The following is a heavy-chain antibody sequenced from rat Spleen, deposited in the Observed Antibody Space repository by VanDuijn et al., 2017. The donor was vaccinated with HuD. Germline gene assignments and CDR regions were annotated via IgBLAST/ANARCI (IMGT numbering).Heavy chain of an antibody. D-gene: IGHD3-8*01. V-gene: IGHV5-25*01. CDR3: ARHEYTPYYFDY. Sequence: EVQLVESGGGLVQPGRSLKLSCAASGFTFSNYDMAWVRQAPTKGLEWVASISTSGGSPYYRDSVKGRFTVSRDNAKSTLYLQMDSLRSEDTATYYCARHEYTPYYFDYWGQGVMVTVSS. CDR2: ISTSGGSP. J-gene: IGHJ2*01. CDR1: GFTFSNYD.